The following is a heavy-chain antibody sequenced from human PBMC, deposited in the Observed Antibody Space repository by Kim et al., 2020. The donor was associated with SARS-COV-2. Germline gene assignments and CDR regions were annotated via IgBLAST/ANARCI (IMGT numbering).Heavy chain of an antibody. CDR1: GFTFSSYW. CDR2: INSDGSST. CDR3: ARAFVSVVRGVIMNGYYHYGMDV. Sequence: GGSLRLSCAASGFTFSSYWMHWVRQAPGKGLVWVSRINSDGSSTSYADSVKGRFTISRDNAKNTLYLQMNSVRAEDTAVYYCARAFVSVVRGVIMNGYYHYGMDVWGQGTTVTVSS. J-gene: IGHJ6*02. V-gene: IGHV3-74*01. D-gene: IGHD3-10*01.